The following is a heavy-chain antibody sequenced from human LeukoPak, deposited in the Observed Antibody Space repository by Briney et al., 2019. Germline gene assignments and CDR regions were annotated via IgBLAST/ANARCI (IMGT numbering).Heavy chain of an antibody. CDR3: AREPRGVVENDY. J-gene: IGHJ4*02. D-gene: IGHD3-22*01. V-gene: IGHV3-48*01. CDR1: GFPFIEYS. Sequence: AGGSLRLSCTASGFPFIEYSMNWVRQVPGKGLEWISYIGIDSGNTKYADSVRGRFTISADKAKNSLYLQMNSLRVEDTAVYYCAREPRGVVENDYWGQGTLVTVSS. CDR2: IGIDSGNT.